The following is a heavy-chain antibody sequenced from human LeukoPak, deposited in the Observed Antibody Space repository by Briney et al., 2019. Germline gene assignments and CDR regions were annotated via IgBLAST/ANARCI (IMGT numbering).Heavy chain of an antibody. CDR3: ARDCSSTSCLDY. CDR1: GGSISSSSYY. D-gene: IGHD2-2*01. V-gene: IGHV4-39*07. CDR2: IYYSGST. J-gene: IGHJ4*02. Sequence: PSETLSLTCTVSGGSISSSSYYWGWIRQPPGKGLEWIGSIYYSGSTYYNPSLKSRVTISVDTSKNQFSLKLSSVTAADTAVYCCARDCSSTSCLDYWGQGTLVTVSS.